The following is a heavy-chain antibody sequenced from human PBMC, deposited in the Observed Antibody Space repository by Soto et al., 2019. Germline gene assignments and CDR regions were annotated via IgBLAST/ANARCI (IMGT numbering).Heavy chain of an antibody. CDR3: ARYRREAVAGYTLDN. CDR1: GGSISSNY. J-gene: IGHJ4*02. CDR2: VYNSGST. V-gene: IGHV4-59*01. D-gene: IGHD6-13*01. Sequence: PSETLSLTCTVSGGSISSNYWTWIRQPPGKGLEWIGYVYNSGSTNYNPSLKSRVTISEDTSKSKFSLKVNSMTAADTAVYYCARYRREAVAGYTLDNWGQGILVTSPQ.